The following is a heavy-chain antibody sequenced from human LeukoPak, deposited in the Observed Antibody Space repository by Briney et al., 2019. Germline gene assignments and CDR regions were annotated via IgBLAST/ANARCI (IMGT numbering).Heavy chain of an antibody. V-gene: IGHV1-46*01. D-gene: IGHD3-22*01. J-gene: IGHJ4*02. CDR1: GYTFTSYY. Sequence: ASVKVSCKASGYTFTSYYMHWVRQAPGQGLKWMGIINPSGGSTSYAQKSQGRVTMTRDTSTSTVYMELSSLRSEDTAVYYCARASWDYYDSSGYPCYWGQGTLVTVSS. CDR2: INPSGGST. CDR3: ARASWDYYDSSGYPCY.